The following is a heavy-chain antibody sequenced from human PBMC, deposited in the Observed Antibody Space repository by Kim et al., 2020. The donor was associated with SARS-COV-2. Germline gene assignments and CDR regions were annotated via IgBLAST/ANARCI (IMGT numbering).Heavy chain of an antibody. V-gene: IGHV4-39*01. CDR1: GGSITSSSYY. CDR3: ARRRGWFTSYYGMDV. D-gene: IGHD2-15*01. J-gene: IGHJ6*02. CDR2: IHYSGST. Sequence: SETLSLTCTVSGGSITSSSYYWGWIRQPPGKGLEWIGSIHYSGSTSYNPSLKSRVTIPADTSKNQFSLKLSSVTAADTAVYYCARRRGWFTSYYGMDVWGQGTTVTVSS.